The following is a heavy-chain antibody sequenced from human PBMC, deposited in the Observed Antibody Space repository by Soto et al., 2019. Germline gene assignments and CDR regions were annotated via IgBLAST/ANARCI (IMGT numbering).Heavy chain of an antibody. V-gene: IGHV1-18*01. J-gene: IGHJ4*02. Sequence: ASVKVSCKASGYTFTNYGISWVRQAPGQGLEWMGWISAFNDNANYAQNLQDRVTMTIDTSTSTAFLELRSLTSDDTAVYYCAKDHSNTVVPFDYWGQGTLVTVSS. CDR3: AKDHSNTVVPFDY. D-gene: IGHD6-13*01. CDR1: GYTFTNYG. CDR2: ISAFNDNA.